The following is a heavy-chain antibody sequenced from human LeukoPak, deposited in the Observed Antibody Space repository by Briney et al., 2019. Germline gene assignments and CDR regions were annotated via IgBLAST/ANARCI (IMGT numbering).Heavy chain of an antibody. Sequence: NASETLSLTCTVSGGSISSYYWSWIRQPAGKGLEWIGRIYTSGSTNYNPSLKSRVTMSVDTSKNQFSLKLSSVTAADTAGYYCARAGSIWSGYYRFDPWGQGTLVTVSS. CDR1: GGSISSYY. J-gene: IGHJ5*02. V-gene: IGHV4-4*07. CDR2: IYTSGST. D-gene: IGHD3-3*01. CDR3: ARAGSIWSGYYRFDP.